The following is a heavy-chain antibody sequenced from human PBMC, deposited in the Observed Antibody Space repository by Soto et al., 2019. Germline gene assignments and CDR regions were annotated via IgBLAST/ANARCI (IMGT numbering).Heavy chain of an antibody. CDR3: AKVPYPASWYYFDY. J-gene: IGHJ4*02. CDR1: GYTFSSYA. V-gene: IGHV1-69*13. Sequence: SVKVSCKASGYTFSSYAISWVRQAPGQGLEWMGGIIPIFGTANYAQKFQGRVTITADESTSTAYMELSSLRSEDTAVYYCAKVPYPASWYYFDYWGQGTLVTVSS. CDR2: IIPIFGTA. D-gene: IGHD6-13*01.